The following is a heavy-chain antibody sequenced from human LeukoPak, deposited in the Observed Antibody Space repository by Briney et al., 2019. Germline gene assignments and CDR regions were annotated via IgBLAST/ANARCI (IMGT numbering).Heavy chain of an antibody. D-gene: IGHD6-13*01. CDR3: ARGLRREQQLLRAFDY. CDR2: MNPNSGNT. V-gene: IGHV1-8*01. CDR1: GYIFTSYD. Sequence: ASVKVSCKSCGYIFTSYDIHWLRQASGQGLEWMGLMNPNSGNTGYAQKFQGRVTMTRNTSISTAYMELSSLRSEDTAVYYCARGLRREQQLLRAFDYWGQGTLVTVSS. J-gene: IGHJ4*02.